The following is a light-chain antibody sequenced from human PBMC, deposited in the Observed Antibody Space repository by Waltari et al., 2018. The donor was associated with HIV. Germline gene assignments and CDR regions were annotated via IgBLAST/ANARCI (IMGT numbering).Light chain of an antibody. Sequence: DIQMTQSPSSLSASVGDRVTITCRASQGIRNDLGWYQQQPGKAPKRLIYAASSLQSGVPSRFSGSGSVTEFTLTISSLQPEDFAVYYCQQYGNSPPCTFGQGTKLEIK. CDR2: AAS. CDR3: QQYGNSPPCT. V-gene: IGKV1-17*01. J-gene: IGKJ2*02. CDR1: QGIRND.